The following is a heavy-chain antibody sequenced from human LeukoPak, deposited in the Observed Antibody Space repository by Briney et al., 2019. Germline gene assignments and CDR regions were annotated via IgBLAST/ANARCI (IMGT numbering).Heavy chain of an antibody. Sequence: PSETLSLTCTVSGGSISSGGYYWSWIRQHPGKGLEWIGYIYYSGSTYYNPSLKSRVTISVDTSKNQFSLKLSSVTAADTAVYYCARGWSSSSPFDYWGQGTLVTVSS. CDR2: IYYSGST. D-gene: IGHD6-6*01. CDR1: GGSISSGGYY. CDR3: ARGWSSSSPFDY. V-gene: IGHV4-31*03. J-gene: IGHJ4*02.